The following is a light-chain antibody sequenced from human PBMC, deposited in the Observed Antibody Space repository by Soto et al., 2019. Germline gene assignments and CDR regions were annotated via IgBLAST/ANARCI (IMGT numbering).Light chain of an antibody. V-gene: IGKV3-15*01. CDR2: GAS. CDR1: LSVATN. Sequence: IVITQSPAILSVSQGERATLSCRASLSVATNLAWYQQKPGQAPRLLIYGASTSVSGVSERFSGGGSATEFNLAISGLQSEDRAVYCCQQYNHWRRTFGQGTTVEV. J-gene: IGKJ1*01. CDR3: QQYNHWRRT.